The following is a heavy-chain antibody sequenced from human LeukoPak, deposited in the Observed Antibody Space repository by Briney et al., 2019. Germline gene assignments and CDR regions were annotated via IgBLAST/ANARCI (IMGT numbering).Heavy chain of an antibody. V-gene: IGHV3-21*01. Sequence: GGSLRLSCAASGFTFSSYAMSWVRQAPGKGLEWISSISSSSSYMKYAESVRGRFTISRDNAKNSLYLHMSSLRAEDTAVYYCARTTMVRGDYFDYWGQGTLVTVSS. CDR2: ISSSSSYM. D-gene: IGHD3-10*01. J-gene: IGHJ4*02. CDR1: GFTFSSYA. CDR3: ARTTMVRGDYFDY.